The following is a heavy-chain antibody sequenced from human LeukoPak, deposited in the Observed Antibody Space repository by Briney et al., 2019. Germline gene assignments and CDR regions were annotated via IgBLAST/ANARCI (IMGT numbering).Heavy chain of an antibody. CDR2: IYTSGST. CDR1: GGSISSYY. D-gene: IGHD6-19*01. Sequence: KSSETLSLTCSVSGGSISSYYWSWIRQPAGKGLVWIGRIYTSGSTNYNPSLKSRVTMSVDTSKKKFSLKLSSVTAADTAVYYCARDAVGRPYYGMDVWGQGTTVTVSS. CDR3: ARDAVGRPYYGMDV. J-gene: IGHJ6*02. V-gene: IGHV4-4*07.